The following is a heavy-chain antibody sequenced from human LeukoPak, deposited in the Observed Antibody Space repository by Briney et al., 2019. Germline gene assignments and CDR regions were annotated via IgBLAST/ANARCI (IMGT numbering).Heavy chain of an antibody. Sequence: GGSLRLSCAASGFTFSSYAMHWVRQAPGKGLEWVAVISYDGSNKYYADSVKGRFTISRDNSKNTLYLQMNSLRVEDTAVYYCAREAAADPYYFDYWGQGTLVTVSS. CDR1: GFTFSSYA. CDR2: ISYDGSNK. J-gene: IGHJ4*02. V-gene: IGHV3-30*14. CDR3: AREAAADPYYFDY. D-gene: IGHD6-13*01.